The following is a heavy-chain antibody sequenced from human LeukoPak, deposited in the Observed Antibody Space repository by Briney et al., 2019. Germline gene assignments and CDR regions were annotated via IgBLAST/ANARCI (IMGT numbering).Heavy chain of an antibody. D-gene: IGHD5-12*01. CDR3: ACQKGYSGYDSIGHGMDV. V-gene: IGHV2-70*11. CDR1: VFSLSTSGMC. CDR2: IDWDDDK. Sequence: SGPALVKPTQTLTLTCTFSVFSLSTSGMCVSWIRQPPGKALEWLARIDWDDDKYYSTSLKTRLTISKDTSKNQVVLTMTNMDPVDTATYYCACQKGYSGYDSIGHGMDVWGQGTTVTVSS. J-gene: IGHJ6*02.